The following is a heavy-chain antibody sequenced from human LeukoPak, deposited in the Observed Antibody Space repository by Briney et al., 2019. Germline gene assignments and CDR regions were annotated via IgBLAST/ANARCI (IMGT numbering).Heavy chain of an antibody. J-gene: IGHJ4*02. CDR2: IYYRKNT. V-gene: IGHV4-39*01. D-gene: IGHD5-18*01. CDR3: ASPRGFSYGYFDY. CDR1: GGSISSSSAY. Sequence: SQTLSLTCTVSGGSISSSSAYWGWLRQPPGKGLEWIGSIYYRKNTYYNPSLKSRVTISADTSKNQFSLTLGSVSATDTAVDYCASPRGFSYGYFDYWGQGTLVTVSS.